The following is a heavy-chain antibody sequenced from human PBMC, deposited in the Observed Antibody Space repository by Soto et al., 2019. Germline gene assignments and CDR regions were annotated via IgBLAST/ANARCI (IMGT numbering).Heavy chain of an antibody. CDR3: VKDNGGYCRGGGCYLDY. J-gene: IGHJ4*02. CDR2: ISWNSGTI. V-gene: IGHV3-9*01. Sequence: EVQLVESGGGLVQPGRSLRLSCVGSGFTVGDYAMHWARQTPGKGLEWVSGISWNSGTIAYADSVKGRFTISRDNAKNSLYLQMNSLRDDDTALYYCVKDNGGYCRGGGCYLDYWGQGTLLSVSS. CDR1: GFTVGDYA. D-gene: IGHD2-15*01.